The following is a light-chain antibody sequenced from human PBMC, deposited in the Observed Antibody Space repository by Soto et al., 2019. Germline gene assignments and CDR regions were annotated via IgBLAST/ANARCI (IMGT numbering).Light chain of an antibody. V-gene: IGKV1-5*03. Sequence: DIQMTQSPSTLSGSVGDRVTITCRASQTISSWLAWYQQKPGKAPKLLIYKASTLKSGVPSRFSGSGSGTEFTLTISSLQTDAFATYYCQHYNSYSEAFGQGTKVELK. CDR3: QHYNSYSEA. J-gene: IGKJ1*01. CDR1: QTISSW. CDR2: KAS.